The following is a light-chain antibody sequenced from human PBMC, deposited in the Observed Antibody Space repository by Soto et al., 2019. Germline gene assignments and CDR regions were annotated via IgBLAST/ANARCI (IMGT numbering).Light chain of an antibody. CDR1: QYINNY. J-gene: IGKJ1*01. CDR3: QQYNNYFRT. Sequence: DIQMTQSPTTLSAYDRDKVTITCRASQYINNYLAWYQQRPGVPPKLLIYDASSVESGVPSRFSGSGSGTEFTLTISSLQPDDFATYYCQQYNNYFRTFGQGTKVEIK. V-gene: IGKV1-5*01. CDR2: DAS.